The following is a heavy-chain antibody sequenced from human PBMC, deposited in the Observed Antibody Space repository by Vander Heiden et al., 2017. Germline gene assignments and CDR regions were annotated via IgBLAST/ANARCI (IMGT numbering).Heavy chain of an antibody. Sequence: QVQLVESGGGVVQPGRSLRLTCAPSGFTFSSYAMNWVRQAPGKGLEWVAVISYDGSNKYYADSVKGRFTISRDNSKNTLYLQMNSLRAEDTAVYYCARDLTTGLFDYWCQGTLVTVSS. J-gene: IGHJ4*02. D-gene: IGHD4-4*01. CDR3: ARDLTTGLFDY. V-gene: IGHV3-30-3*01. CDR2: ISYDGSNK. CDR1: GFTFSSYA.